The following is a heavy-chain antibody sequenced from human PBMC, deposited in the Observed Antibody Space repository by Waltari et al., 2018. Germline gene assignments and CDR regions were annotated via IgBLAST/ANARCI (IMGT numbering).Heavy chain of an antibody. V-gene: IGHV1-24*01. D-gene: IGHD3-22*01. CDR3: AAEYYYDSSGYYYVGAFDI. CDR1: GYTLTELS. CDR2: FDPEDGGT. Sequence: QVQLVQSGAEVKKPGASVTVSCKVSGYTLTELSMHWVRQAPGKGLEWMGGFDPEDGGTIYAQTFQGRVTMTEDTSTVTAYMELSSLRSEDTAVYYCAAEYYYDSSGYYYVGAFDIWGQGTMVTVSS. J-gene: IGHJ3*02.